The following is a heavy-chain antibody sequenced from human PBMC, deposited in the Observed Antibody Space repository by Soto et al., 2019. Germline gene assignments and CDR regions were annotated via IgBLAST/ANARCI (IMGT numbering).Heavy chain of an antibody. D-gene: IGHD1-26*01. J-gene: IGHJ4*02. V-gene: IGHV4-59*08. CDR3: AIRYGGSLDY. CDR1: GGSISSYY. CDR2: IYYSGST. Sequence: QVQLQESGPGLVKPSETLSLTCTVSGGSISSYYWGWIRQPPGKGLEWIGYIYYSGSTNNNPSLKSPVTISVATSKNPFSLQLSSVTSADTAVYYCAIRYGGSLDYWGQGTLVTVSS.